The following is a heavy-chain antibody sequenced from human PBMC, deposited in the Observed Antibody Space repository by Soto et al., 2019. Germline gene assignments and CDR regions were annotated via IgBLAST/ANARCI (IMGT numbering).Heavy chain of an antibody. J-gene: IGHJ4*02. V-gene: IGHV4-31*03. CDR2: IYYTGSA. D-gene: IGHD1-26*01. Sequence: PSETLSLTCTVSGGSIYTGGFYWSWIRQLPGKGLEWLGYIYYTGSAQYTPSLKSRLTISTDTSGNQFSLRLTSVTAADTAVYYCATSLVTSRTRVDYWGQGTLVTVSS. CDR1: GGSIYTGGFY. CDR3: ATSLVTSRTRVDY.